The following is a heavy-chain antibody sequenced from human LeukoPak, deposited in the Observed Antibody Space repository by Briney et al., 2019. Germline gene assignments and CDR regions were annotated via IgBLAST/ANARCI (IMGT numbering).Heavy chain of an antibody. CDR2: IYYSGSNGST. CDR1: GGSISSYY. J-gene: IGHJ2*01. Sequence: SETLSLTCTVSGGSISSYYWNWIRQPPGKGLEWIGYIYYSGSNGSTNYNPSLKSRVTISVDTSKNQFSLKLSSVTAADTAVYYCARRAAPNWYFDLWGRGTLVTVSS. V-gene: IGHV4-59*08. CDR3: ARRAAPNWYFDL. D-gene: IGHD6-13*01.